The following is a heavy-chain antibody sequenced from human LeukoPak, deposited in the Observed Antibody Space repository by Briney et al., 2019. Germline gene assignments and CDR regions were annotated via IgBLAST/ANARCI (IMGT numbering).Heavy chain of an antibody. CDR3: ARDRQWLVGMDV. J-gene: IGHJ6*02. CDR1: GFTFSSYS. D-gene: IGHD6-19*01. Sequence: GGSLRLSCAASGFTFSSYSMNWVRQAPGKGLEWVASITTTSSYIYYAGSVRGRFTISRDNAKNSLYLQMNSLRDDDTAVYYCARDRQWLVGMDVWGQGTTVTVSS. CDR2: ITTTSSYI. V-gene: IGHV3-21*01.